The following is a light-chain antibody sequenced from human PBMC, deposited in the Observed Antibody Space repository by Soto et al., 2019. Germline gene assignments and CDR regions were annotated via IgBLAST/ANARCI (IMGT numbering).Light chain of an antibody. CDR2: EVS. J-gene: IGLJ3*02. CDR3: SSYAGSNNLV. CDR1: SSDVGGYNY. Sequence: QSALTQPPSASGSPGQSVTISCTGTSSDVGGYNYVSWYQQHPGKAPKLMIYEVSKRPSGVPDRFSGAKSGNTASLTVSGLPAEDEAHYYCSSYAGSNNLVFGGGTKLTVL. V-gene: IGLV2-8*01.